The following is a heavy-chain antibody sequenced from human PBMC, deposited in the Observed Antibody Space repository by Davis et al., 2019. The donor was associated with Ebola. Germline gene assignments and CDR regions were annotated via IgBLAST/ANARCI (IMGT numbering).Heavy chain of an antibody. V-gene: IGHV3-13*01. CDR3: ARAKVTTVTTANYYYYYGMDV. CDR1: GFTFSSYD. D-gene: IGHD4-17*01. J-gene: IGHJ6*02. CDR2: IGPAGDT. Sequence: PGGSLRLSCAASGFTFSSYDMHWVRQATGKGLEWVSAIGPAGDTYNPGSVKGRFTISRENAKNSLYLQMNSLRAGDTAVYYCARAKVTTVTTANYYYYYGMDVWGQGTTVTVSS.